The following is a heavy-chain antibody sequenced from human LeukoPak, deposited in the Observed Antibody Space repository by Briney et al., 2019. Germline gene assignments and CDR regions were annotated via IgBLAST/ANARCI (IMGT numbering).Heavy chain of an antibody. CDR2: ISWNSGSI. Sequence: GGSLRLSCAASGFTFDDYAMHWVRQAPGKGLEWVSGISWNSGSIGYADSVKGRFTISRDNAKNSLYLQMNSLRAEDTALYYCARVGSTSRGNYGMDVWGQGTTVTVSS. CDR3: ARVGSTSRGNYGMDV. D-gene: IGHD2-2*01. J-gene: IGHJ6*02. V-gene: IGHV3-9*01. CDR1: GFTFDDYA.